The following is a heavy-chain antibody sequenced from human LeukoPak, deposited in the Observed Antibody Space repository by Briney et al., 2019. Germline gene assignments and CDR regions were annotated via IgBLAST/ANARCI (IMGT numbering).Heavy chain of an antibody. D-gene: IGHD5-18*01. CDR3: ARVYVDTAMDYFDY. CDR2: IYSGGST. V-gene: IGHV3-53*01. Sequence: GGSLRLSCAASGFTVSSNYISWVRQAPGKGLEWGSVIYSGGSTYYADSVKGRFTISRDNSKNTLYLQMNSLRAEDTAVYYCARVYVDTAMDYFDYWGQGTLVTVSS. CDR1: GFTVSSNY. J-gene: IGHJ4*02.